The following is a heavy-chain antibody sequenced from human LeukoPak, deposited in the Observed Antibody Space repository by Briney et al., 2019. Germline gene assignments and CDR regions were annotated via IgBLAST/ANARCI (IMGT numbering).Heavy chain of an antibody. CDR3: ARDGVETGIYTDV. J-gene: IGHJ6*03. CDR2: IYYSGST. CDR1: GGSISSYY. V-gene: IGHV4-59*01. D-gene: IGHD3-3*01. Sequence: SETLSLTCTVSGGSISSYYWSWIRQPPGKGLEWIGYIYYSGSTNYNPSLKSRVTISVDTSKNQFSLKLSSVTAADTAVYYCARDGVETGIYTDVWGKGTTVTVSS.